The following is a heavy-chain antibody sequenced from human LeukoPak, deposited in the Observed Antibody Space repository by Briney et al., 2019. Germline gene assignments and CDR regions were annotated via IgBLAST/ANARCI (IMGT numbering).Heavy chain of an antibody. CDR3: ARDPYYYMDV. J-gene: IGHJ6*03. CDR2: ISSSGSTI. V-gene: IGHV3-48*03. CDR1: GFTFSSYE. Sequence: GGSLRLSCAASGFTFSSYEMNWVRQAPGKGLEWVSYISSSGSTIYYADSVKGRFTISRDNAKNSLYLQMNSLRAEDTAVYYCARDPYYYMDVWGKGTTVTISS.